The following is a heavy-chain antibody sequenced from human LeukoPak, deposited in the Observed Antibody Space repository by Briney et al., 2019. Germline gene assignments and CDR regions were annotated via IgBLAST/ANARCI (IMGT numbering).Heavy chain of an antibody. CDR1: GFTFSSYG. D-gene: IGHD2-2*02. CDR3: AKGRYCSSTSCYSTAFDI. CDR2: IRYDGSNK. J-gene: IGHJ3*02. Sequence: PGGSLRPSCAASGFTFSSYGMHWVRQAPGKGLEWVAFIRYDGSNKYYADSVKGRFTISRDNSKNTLYLQMNSLRAEDTAVYYCAKGRYCSSTSCYSTAFDIWGQGTMVTVSS. V-gene: IGHV3-30*02.